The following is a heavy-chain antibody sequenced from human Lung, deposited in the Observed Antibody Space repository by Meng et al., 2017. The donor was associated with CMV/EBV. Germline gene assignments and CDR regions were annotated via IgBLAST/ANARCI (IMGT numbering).Heavy chain of an antibody. CDR1: GFDLSTYS. CDR3: ARDRQKSNYGSIDY. J-gene: IGHJ4*01. D-gene: IGHD4-11*01. CDR2: ISSSSSYI. Sequence: GEXXKISCLGSGFDLSTYSMNWFRQAPGKGPEWVSSISSSSSYIYYADSVKGRFTVSRNNDNDSLHLQMNSLRAEDTGVYYCARDRQKSNYGSIDYWGHGTXVTVSS. V-gene: IGHV3-21*06.